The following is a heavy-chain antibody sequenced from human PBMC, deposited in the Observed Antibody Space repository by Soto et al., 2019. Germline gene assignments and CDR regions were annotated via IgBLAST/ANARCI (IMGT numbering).Heavy chain of an antibody. CDR1: GGSISSGGYY. J-gene: IGHJ4*02. CDR3: ARSGYSYGPNPLLY. D-gene: IGHD5-18*01. Sequence: QVQLQESGPGLVKPSQTLSLTCTVSGGSISSGGYYWSWIRQHPGKGPEWIGYIYYSGSTYYNPSLTSRVTISVDTSKNQFSLKLSSVTAADTAVYYCARSGYSYGPNPLLYWGQGTLVTVSS. V-gene: IGHV4-31*03. CDR2: IYYSGST.